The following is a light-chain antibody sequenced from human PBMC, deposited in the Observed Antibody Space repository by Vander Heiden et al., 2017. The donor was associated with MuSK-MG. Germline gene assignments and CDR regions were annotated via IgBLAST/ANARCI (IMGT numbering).Light chain of an antibody. V-gene: IGKV1-5*01. J-gene: IGKJ2*01. CDR2: DAS. CDR1: QSISNW. CDR3: QQYNSYSPYT. Sequence: DTQMTQSPSTLSASVGDRVTITCRASQSISNWLAWYQQKPGKAPKLLIYDASTLESGVPSRFSGSGSGTEFTLTINSLKPDDFATYYCQQYNSYSPYTFAQGTKLEIK.